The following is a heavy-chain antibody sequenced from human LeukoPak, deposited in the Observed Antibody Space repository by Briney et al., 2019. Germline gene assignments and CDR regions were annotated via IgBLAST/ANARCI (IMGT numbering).Heavy chain of an antibody. Sequence: ASVKVSCKASGYTFTGYYMHWVRQAPGQGLEWMGWINPNSGGTNYAQKFQGWVTMTRDTSISTAYMELSRLRSDDTAVYYCAREYYYDSSGYYAYYYGMDVWGQGTTVTVSS. V-gene: IGHV1-2*04. CDR1: GYTFTGYY. J-gene: IGHJ6*02. CDR3: AREYYYDSSGYYAYYYGMDV. D-gene: IGHD3-22*01. CDR2: INPNSGGT.